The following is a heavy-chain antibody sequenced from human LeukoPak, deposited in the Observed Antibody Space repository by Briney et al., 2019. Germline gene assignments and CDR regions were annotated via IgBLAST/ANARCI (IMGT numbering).Heavy chain of an antibody. CDR1: GYTFTSYY. J-gene: IGHJ4*02. Sequence: GASVKVSCKASGYTFTSYYMHWVRQAPGQGLEWMGIINPSGGSTSYAQKFQGRVTVTRDTSTSTVYMELSSLRSEDTAVYYCARVEYDFWSGYSRGSFDYWGQGTLVTVSS. D-gene: IGHD3-3*01. V-gene: IGHV1-46*01. CDR3: ARVEYDFWSGYSRGSFDY. CDR2: INPSGGST.